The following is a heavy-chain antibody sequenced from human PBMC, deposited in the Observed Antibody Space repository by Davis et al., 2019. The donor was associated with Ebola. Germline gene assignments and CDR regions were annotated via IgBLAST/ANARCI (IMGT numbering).Heavy chain of an antibody. Sequence: AVSVKVSCKASGYTFTSYGISWVRQAPGQGLEWMGWISAYNGNTNYAQKLQGRVTMATDTSTSTAYMELRSLRSDDTAVYYCARAHHYGGPAGWSVYWGQGTLVTVSS. CDR1: GYTFTSYG. CDR3: ARAHHYGGPAGWSVY. J-gene: IGHJ4*02. CDR2: ISAYNGNT. V-gene: IGHV1-18*01. D-gene: IGHD4-23*01.